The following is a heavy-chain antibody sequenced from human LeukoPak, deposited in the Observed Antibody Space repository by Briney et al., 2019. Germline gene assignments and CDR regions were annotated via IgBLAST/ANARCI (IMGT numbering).Heavy chain of an antibody. Sequence: GGSLRLSCAVSGFTVSNNFMSWVRQAPGRGLEYVSIIYSGGSTYYADSVKGRFTISRDTSKSTVYLQMNSLRAEDTAVYYCASYPASSNFWGQGTLVTVSS. V-gene: IGHV3-53*01. CDR3: ASYPASSNF. CDR2: IYSGGST. J-gene: IGHJ4*02. CDR1: GFTVSNNF.